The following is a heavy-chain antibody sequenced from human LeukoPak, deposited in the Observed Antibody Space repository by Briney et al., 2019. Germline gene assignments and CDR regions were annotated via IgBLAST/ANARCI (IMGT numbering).Heavy chain of an antibody. J-gene: IGHJ4*02. V-gene: IGHV3-21*01. D-gene: IGHD3-9*01. CDR2: IDYDSSHI. CDR3: ARDPLRYLRVGHYDY. Sequence: GGSLRLSCAASGFTFSNSAMNWVRQVPGKGLKWVSSIDYDSSHIYYAAAASGRFTIARDNARNSVYLQMNSLRVEDTAVYYCARDPLRYLRVGHYDYWGQGTLVAVSS. CDR1: GFTFSNSA.